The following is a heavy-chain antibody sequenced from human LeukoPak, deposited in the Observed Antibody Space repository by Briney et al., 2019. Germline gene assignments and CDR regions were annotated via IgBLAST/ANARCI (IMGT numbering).Heavy chain of an antibody. J-gene: IGHJ4*02. Sequence: PSETLSLTCTVSGGSISSYYWSWIRQPPGKGLEWIGSIYYSGSTYYNPSLKSRVTISVDTSKNQFSLKLSSVTAADTAVYYCARYFGTTGTPNYWGQGTLVTVSS. D-gene: IGHD1-1*01. CDR2: IYYSGST. CDR1: GGSISSYY. CDR3: ARYFGTTGTPNY. V-gene: IGHV4-59*05.